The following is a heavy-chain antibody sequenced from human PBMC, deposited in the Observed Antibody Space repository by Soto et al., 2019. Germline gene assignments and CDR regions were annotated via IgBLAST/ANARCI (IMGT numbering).Heavy chain of an antibody. D-gene: IGHD3-22*01. V-gene: IGHV3-9*01. CDR1: GFTFDDYA. J-gene: IGHJ3*02. CDR3: AKGRLNSDSSGYYLFAFDI. CDR2: ISWNSGSI. Sequence: QPGGSLRLSCAASGFTFDDYAMHWVRQAPGKGLEWVSGISWNSGSIGYADSVKGRFTISRDNAKNSLYLQMNSLRAEDTALYYCAKGRLNSDSSGYYLFAFDIWGQGTMVTVSS.